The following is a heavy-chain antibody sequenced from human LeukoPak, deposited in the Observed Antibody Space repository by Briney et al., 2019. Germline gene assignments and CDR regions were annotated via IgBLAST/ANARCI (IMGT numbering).Heavy chain of an antibody. CDR1: GYTFTGYY. J-gene: IGHJ4*02. CDR2: INPNSGGT. CDR3: ARDEAAHYYFDY. D-gene: IGHD6-25*01. Sequence: SVKVSCKASGYTFTGYYMHWVRQAPGQGLEWMGWINPNSGGTNYAQKFQGRVTMTRDTSISTAYMELSRLRSDDTAVYYCARDEAAHYYFDYWGQGTLVTVSS. V-gene: IGHV1-2*02.